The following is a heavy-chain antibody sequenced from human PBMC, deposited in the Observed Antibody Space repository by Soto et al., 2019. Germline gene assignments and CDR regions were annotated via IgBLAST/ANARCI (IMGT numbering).Heavy chain of an antibody. CDR2: ISNDGSNK. V-gene: IGHV3-30*18. CDR1: GFTFSSYG. D-gene: IGHD6-13*01. CDR3: AKGFGSSWYSMDY. Sequence: QVQLVESGGGVVQPGRSLRLSCAASGFTFSSYGMHWVRPAPGKGLEWVAVISNDGSNKYYADSVKGRFTISRDNSKNTLYLQMNSLRAEDTAVYYCAKGFGSSWYSMDYWGQGTLVTVSS. J-gene: IGHJ4*02.